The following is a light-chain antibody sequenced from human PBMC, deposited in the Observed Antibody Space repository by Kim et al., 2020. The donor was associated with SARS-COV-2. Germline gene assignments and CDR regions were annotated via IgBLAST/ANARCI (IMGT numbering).Light chain of an antibody. Sequence: QSALTQPASVSGSPGQSITISCTGSASDIGAYNFVSWFQQYPGKAPKLIIYDVTHRPSGVSDRFSGSKSGTTASLTLSGLQPEDEADYYCSTYTRANTRLFGGGTKVTVL. CDR1: ASDIGAYNF. CDR2: DVT. J-gene: IGLJ3*02. CDR3: STYTRANTRL. V-gene: IGLV2-14*01.